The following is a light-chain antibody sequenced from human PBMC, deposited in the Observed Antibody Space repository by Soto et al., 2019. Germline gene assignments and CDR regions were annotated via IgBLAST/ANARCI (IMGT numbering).Light chain of an antibody. Sequence: DIQMAQCPSTLSGYLGDRVTITFRASQTISSWLAWYQQKPGKAPKLLIYKASTLKSGVPSRFSGSGYGTEFNLTISSVQSEDFAVYYCQQYNNWLQTFGQGTKVDIK. J-gene: IGKJ1*01. CDR2: KAS. CDR3: QQYNNWLQT. V-gene: IGKV1-5*03. CDR1: QTISSW.